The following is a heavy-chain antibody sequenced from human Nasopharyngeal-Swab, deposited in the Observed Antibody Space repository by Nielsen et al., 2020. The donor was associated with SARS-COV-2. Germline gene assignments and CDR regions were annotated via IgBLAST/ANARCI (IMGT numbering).Heavy chain of an antibody. CDR3: ARGGPGLELFSRFDP. V-gene: IGHV4-59*13. D-gene: IGHD1-7*01. CDR2: IHYSGST. J-gene: IGHJ5*02. Sequence: PGKGLEWIGYIHYSGSTNYNPSLKSRVTISVDTSKNQFSLKLSSVTAADTAVYYCARGGPGLELFSRFDPWGQGTLVTVSS.